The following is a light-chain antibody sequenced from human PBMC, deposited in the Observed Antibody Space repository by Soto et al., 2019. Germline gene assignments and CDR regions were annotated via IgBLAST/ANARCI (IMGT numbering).Light chain of an antibody. Sequence: DIQMTQSPSSLSASVGDRVTITCRASQSISSYLNWYQQKPGKAPKLLIYAASSLQSGVPSRFSGSGSGTDFTLTISSLQPEDFATYYCLQDYTCPYTVGQGTKVDIK. CDR3: LQDYTCPYT. J-gene: IGKJ2*01. CDR1: QSISSY. CDR2: AAS. V-gene: IGKV1-39*01.